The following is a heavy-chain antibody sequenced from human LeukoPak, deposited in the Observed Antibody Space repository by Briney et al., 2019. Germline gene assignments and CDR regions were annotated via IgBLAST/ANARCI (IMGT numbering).Heavy chain of an antibody. CDR1: GFTFSVYA. V-gene: IGHV3-23*01. J-gene: IGHJ4*02. Sequence: GGSLRLSCAASGFTFSVYAMSWVRQAPGKGLEWVSSISGTSGNTYYADSVKGRFAISRENSKDTLYLQINSLRAEDTAIYYCAKFRADSSGXPFDYWGQGTLVXVXS. CDR3: AKFRADSSGXPFDY. D-gene: IGHD6-19*01. CDR2: ISGTSGNT.